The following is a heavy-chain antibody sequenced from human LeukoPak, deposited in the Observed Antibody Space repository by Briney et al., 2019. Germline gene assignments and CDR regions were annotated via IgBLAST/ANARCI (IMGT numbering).Heavy chain of an antibody. CDR2: IYTSGST. D-gene: IGHD2-2*01. CDR1: GGSISSYY. Sequence: SETLSLTCTASGGSISSYYWSWIRQPAGKGLEWIGRIYTSGSTNYNPSLKSRVTMSVATSKNQFSLKLSSVTAADTAVYYCARTIPYCSSTSCPRGAFDIWGQGTMVTVSS. V-gene: IGHV4-4*07. CDR3: ARTIPYCSSTSCPRGAFDI. J-gene: IGHJ3*02.